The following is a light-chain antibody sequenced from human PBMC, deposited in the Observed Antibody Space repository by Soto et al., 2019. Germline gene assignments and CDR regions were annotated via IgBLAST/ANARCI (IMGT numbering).Light chain of an antibody. CDR2: EVS. Sequence: QSALTQPASVSGSPGQSITISCTGTSSDVGSYNLVSWYQQYPGKAPKLMIYEVSYRPSGVSNRFSGSKSGNTASLTISGLQAEDEADYYCSSFTTSSTRVFGTGTQLTVL. J-gene: IGLJ1*01. CDR1: SSDVGSYNL. V-gene: IGLV2-14*02. CDR3: SSFTTSSTRV.